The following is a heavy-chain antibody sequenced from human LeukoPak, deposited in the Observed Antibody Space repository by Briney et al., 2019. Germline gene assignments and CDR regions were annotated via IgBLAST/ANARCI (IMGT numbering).Heavy chain of an antibody. Sequence: GGSLRLSCAASGFTFSSYGMHWVRQAPGKWLEWVAVIWYDGNNKYYADSVKGRFTISRDNSKNTLYLQMNSLRAEDTAVYYCAKDRPGYSSSWYGIDAFDIWGQGTMVTVSS. D-gene: IGHD6-13*01. CDR1: GFTFSSYG. V-gene: IGHV3-33*06. J-gene: IGHJ3*02. CDR3: AKDRPGYSSSWYGIDAFDI. CDR2: IWYDGNNK.